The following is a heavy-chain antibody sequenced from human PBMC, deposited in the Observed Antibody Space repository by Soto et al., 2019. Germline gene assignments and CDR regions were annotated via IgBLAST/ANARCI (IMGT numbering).Heavy chain of an antibody. CDR1: GFSLFTYG. CDR2: FSGGSGTT. CDR3: AKWNGYGDY. J-gene: IGHJ4*02. V-gene: IGHV3-23*01. D-gene: IGHD1-1*01. Sequence: EVQLLESGGGLVQPGGSLRLSCAASGFSLFTYGVTWVRQAPGKGLEWVSGFSGGSGTTHYADSVKGRFSITRDNSKNTAHLGMNSLIVEDTAIYYCAKWNGYGDYWGQGILVTVSS.